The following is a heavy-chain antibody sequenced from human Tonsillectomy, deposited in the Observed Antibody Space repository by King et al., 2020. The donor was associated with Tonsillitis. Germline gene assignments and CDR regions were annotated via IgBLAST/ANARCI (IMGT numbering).Heavy chain of an antibody. Sequence: QVQLVESGAEVKKPGASVKVSCKASGYTFTGYYMHWVRQAPGQGLEWMGWINPNSGGTSYAQKFQGRVTMTRDTSISTAYMELSRLRSDDTAVYYCARALLRYSSGWYPDYWGQGTLVTVSS. J-gene: IGHJ4*02. CDR2: INPNSGGT. D-gene: IGHD6-19*01. CDR1: GYTFTGYY. V-gene: IGHV1-2*02. CDR3: ARALLRYSSGWYPDY.